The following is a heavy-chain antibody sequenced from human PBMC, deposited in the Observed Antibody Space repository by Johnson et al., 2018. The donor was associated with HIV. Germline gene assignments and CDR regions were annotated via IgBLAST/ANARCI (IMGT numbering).Heavy chain of an antibody. CDR1: GFTFTKAW. V-gene: IGHV3-20*04. D-gene: IGHD5-18*01. Sequence: EVQLVESAGGLVKPGGSLRLSCAASGFTFTKAWMTWVRQTPGKGLEWVCSISWNGGNKDYADSVKGRFTVSRDNAQDSLYLQMNSLRAEDTALYFCARDPFGYSYGFDAFDIWGQGTMVTVSS. CDR3: ARDPFGYSYGFDAFDI. CDR2: ISWNGGNK. J-gene: IGHJ3*02.